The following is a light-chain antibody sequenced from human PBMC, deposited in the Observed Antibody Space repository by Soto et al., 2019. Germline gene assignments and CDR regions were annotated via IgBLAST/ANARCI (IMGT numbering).Light chain of an antibody. CDR1: SSDVGGYNY. J-gene: IGLJ1*01. CDR2: EVS. Sequence: QAALTQPASVSGSPGQSITISCTGTSSDVGGYNYVSWYQHHPGKAPKLMIYEVSNRPSGVSNRFSGSKSVNTASLTISGFQAEDEADYYCSSYTDRSTPHVFGTGTKLTVL. CDR3: SSYTDRSTPHV. V-gene: IGLV2-14*01.